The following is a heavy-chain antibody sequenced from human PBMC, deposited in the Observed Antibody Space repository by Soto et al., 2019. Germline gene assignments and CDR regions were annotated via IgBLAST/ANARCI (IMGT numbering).Heavy chain of an antibody. CDR2: IYYSGST. CDR1: GGSIRSYY. V-gene: IGHV4-59*01. Sequence: SETLSLTCTVSGGSIRSYYGSWIRQPPGKGLEWIGYIYYSGSTNYNPSLKSRVTISVDTSKNQFSLKLSSVTAADTAVYYCARGGATLDPWGQGTLVTVSS. J-gene: IGHJ5*02. CDR3: ARGGATLDP. D-gene: IGHD1-26*01.